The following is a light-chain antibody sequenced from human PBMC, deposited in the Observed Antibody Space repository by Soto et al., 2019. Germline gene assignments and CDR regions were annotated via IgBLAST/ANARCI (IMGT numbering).Light chain of an antibody. Sequence: EIVLTQSPGTLSLSPGERATLSCRASQSISSNYLAWYQQRPGQAPRLLIFGASCRATGIPDRFSGSGSGTDFTLTISRLEPEDFAVYYCQQYSSSPPEFTFGPGTRVESK. CDR3: QQYSSSPPEFT. V-gene: IGKV3-20*01. J-gene: IGKJ3*01. CDR1: QSISSNY. CDR2: GAS.